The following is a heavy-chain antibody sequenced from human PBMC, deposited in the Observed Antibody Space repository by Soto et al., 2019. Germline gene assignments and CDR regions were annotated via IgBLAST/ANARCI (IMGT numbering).Heavy chain of an antibody. Sequence: EVQLVESGGGLVQPGGSLRLSCAASGFTFSTYWMSWLRQAPGKGLEWVANIQQDGGDKYHVDSVKGRFTISRDNAKNTLYVQMSSLRTEDTAVYYCAREAQGVPPQAGSGQWLGYFDLWGRGTLVTVSS. J-gene: IGHJ2*01. CDR1: GFTFSTYW. CDR2: IQQDGGDK. CDR3: AREAQGVPPQAGSGQWLGYFDL. D-gene: IGHD6-19*01. V-gene: IGHV3-7*05.